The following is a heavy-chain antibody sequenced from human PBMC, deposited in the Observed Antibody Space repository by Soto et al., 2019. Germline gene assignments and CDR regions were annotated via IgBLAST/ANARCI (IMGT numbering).Heavy chain of an antibody. CDR1: GFTFSDHF. CDR3: ARVPKGVVVAANDY. CDR2: VSRSGSSI. D-gene: IGHD2-15*01. Sequence: QVQLVESGGGLVKPGGSLRLSCAASGFTFSDHFMSWIRQAPGQGLEWVSYVSRSGSSIYYADSVKGRFTISRDNAKNSLYLQMNSLRAEDAAVYYCARVPKGVVVAANDYWGQGPLVTVSS. J-gene: IGHJ4*02. V-gene: IGHV3-11*01.